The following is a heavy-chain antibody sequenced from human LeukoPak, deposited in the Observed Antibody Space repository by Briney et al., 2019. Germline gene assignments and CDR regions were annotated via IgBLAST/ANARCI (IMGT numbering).Heavy chain of an antibody. D-gene: IGHD1-14*01. CDR3: AREETHHVYYGMDV. J-gene: IGHJ6*02. V-gene: IGHV1-18*01. CDR1: GYTFTSYG. CDR2: ISAYDGNT. Sequence: APVKVSCKASGYTFTSYGISWGRQDPGQGLGWMGWISAYDGNTNYAQKVQGRVTMTTDTSTSTAYIELRSLRSDDTAVYYCAREETHHVYYGMDVWGQGTMVTVSS.